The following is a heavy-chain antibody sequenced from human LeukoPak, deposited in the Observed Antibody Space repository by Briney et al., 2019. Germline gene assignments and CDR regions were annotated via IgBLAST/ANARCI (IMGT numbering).Heavy chain of an antibody. CDR1: GFTFSSFA. D-gene: IGHD2-2*01. Sequence: TGGPLRLSCAASGFTFSSFAMSWVRQAPGKGLQWVSVISGSGATTHYADSVKGRFTISRDNSKNTLYLQMNSLRAEDTAVYYCATRGYCSGTSCYAPQPWGQGTLVTVSS. V-gene: IGHV3-23*01. CDR2: ISGSGATT. J-gene: IGHJ5*02. CDR3: ATRGYCSGTSCYAPQP.